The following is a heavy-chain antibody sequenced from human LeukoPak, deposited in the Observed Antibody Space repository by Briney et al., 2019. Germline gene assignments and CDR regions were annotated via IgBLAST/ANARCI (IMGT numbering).Heavy chain of an antibody. V-gene: IGHV4-30-4*01. CDR3: ARGGIVATGITTWFDP. CDR1: GGSISSGDYY. Sequence: SETLSLTCTVSGGSISSGDYYWSWIRQPPGKGLEWIGYIYYSGSTYYNPSLKSRVTISVDTSKNQFSLKLSSVTAADTAVYYCARGGIVATGITTWFDPWGQGTLVTVSS. J-gene: IGHJ5*02. CDR2: IYYSGST. D-gene: IGHD5-12*01.